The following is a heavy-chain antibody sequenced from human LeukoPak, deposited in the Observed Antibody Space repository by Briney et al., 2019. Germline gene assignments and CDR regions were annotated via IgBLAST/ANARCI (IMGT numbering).Heavy chain of an antibody. CDR3: ARRRYCSGGSCYYYYYYGMDV. CDR2: INHSGST. V-gene: IGHV4-34*01. Sequence: SETLSLTCAVYGGSFSGYYWSWIRQPPGKGLEWIGEINHSGSTNYNPSLKSRVTISVDTSKNQFSLKLSSVTAADTAVYYYARRRYCSGGSCYYYYYYGMDVWGKGTTVTVSS. J-gene: IGHJ6*04. D-gene: IGHD2-15*01. CDR1: GGSFSGYY.